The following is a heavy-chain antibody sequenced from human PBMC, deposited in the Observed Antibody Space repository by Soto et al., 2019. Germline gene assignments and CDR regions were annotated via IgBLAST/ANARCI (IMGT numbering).Heavy chain of an antibody. V-gene: IGHV4-59*12. CDR2: IYYRGTT. Sequence: PSETLALSCNVSNESCSFYYWSWIRQPPGKELEWIGNIYYRGTTNYNPSLQGRVTMSIDTSKNQFSLMLTSVTAADTAVYYCTRVATAVPSWGRGVLVTVSS. CDR1: NESCSFYY. CDR3: TRVATAVPS. J-gene: IGHJ5*02. D-gene: IGHD6-13*01.